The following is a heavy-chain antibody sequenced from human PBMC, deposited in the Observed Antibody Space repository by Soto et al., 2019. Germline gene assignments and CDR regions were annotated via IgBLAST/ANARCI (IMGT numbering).Heavy chain of an antibody. CDR3: AKDRYDSSGYPDAFDI. CDR1: GFTFSDYY. V-gene: IGHV3-23*01. CDR2: ISGSGVST. J-gene: IGHJ3*02. D-gene: IGHD3-22*01. Sequence: GGSLRLSCAASGFTFSDYYMSWIRQAPGKGLEWVSAISGSGVSTYYADSVKGRFTISRDNSKNTLYLQMNSLRAEDTAVYYCAKDRYDSSGYPDAFDIWGQGTMVTVSS.